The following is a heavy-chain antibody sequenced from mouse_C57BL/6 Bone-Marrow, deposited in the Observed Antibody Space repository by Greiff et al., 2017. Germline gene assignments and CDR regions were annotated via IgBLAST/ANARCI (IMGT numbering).Heavy chain of an antibody. Sequence: QVQLQQSGAELVRPGTSVKMSCKASGYTFTNYWIGWAKQRPGPGLEWIGDIYPGGCYTNYNEQFKGTATLTADKSSSTAYMQFSSLISEDSAIYYCERSDYSNYYYAMDYWGQGTSVTVSS. CDR1: GYTFTNYW. J-gene: IGHJ4*01. CDR3: ERSDYSNYYYAMDY. V-gene: IGHV1-63*01. CDR2: IYPGGCYT. D-gene: IGHD2-5*01.